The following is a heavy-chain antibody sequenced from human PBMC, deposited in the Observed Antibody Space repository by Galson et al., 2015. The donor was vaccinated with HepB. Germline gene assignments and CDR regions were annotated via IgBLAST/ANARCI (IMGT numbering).Heavy chain of an antibody. Sequence: SLRLSCAASGFTFSSYAMHWVRQAPGKGLEWVAVISYDGSNKYYADSVKGRFTISRGNSKNTLYLQMNSLRAEDTAVYYCAADSDGSGISYFDYWGQGTLVTVSS. CDR1: GFTFSSYA. D-gene: IGHD3-10*01. J-gene: IGHJ4*02. V-gene: IGHV3-30-3*01. CDR3: AADSDGSGISYFDY. CDR2: ISYDGSNK.